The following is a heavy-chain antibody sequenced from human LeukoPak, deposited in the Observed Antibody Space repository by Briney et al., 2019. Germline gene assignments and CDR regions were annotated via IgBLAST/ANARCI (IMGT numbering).Heavy chain of an antibody. V-gene: IGHV3-74*01. D-gene: IGHD1-7*01. CDR3: ARDGTNWNYAY. J-gene: IGHJ4*02. CDR2: INKDGTSA. CDR1: GFTLSSYW. Sequence: GGSLRLSCAASGFTLSSYWMHWFRQVPGKGLVWVSVINKDGTSATYADSVRGRFTISRDNAKNSLYLQMNSLRAEDTAVYYCARDGTNWNYAYWGQGTLVTVSS.